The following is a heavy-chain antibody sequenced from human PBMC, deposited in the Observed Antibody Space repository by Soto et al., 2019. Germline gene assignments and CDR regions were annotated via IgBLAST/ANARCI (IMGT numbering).Heavy chain of an antibody. CDR3: ARDCSLGNRWCRWFDP. V-gene: IGHV3-48*02. J-gene: IGHJ5*02. CDR2: ISSSSSNI. Sequence: GGSLRLSCAASGFTLSSYAMNWVRQAPGKGLEWVSYISSSSSNIQYAGSVKGRFTISRDNAKNSLYLQMNSLRDEDTAVYYCARDCSLGNRWCRWFDPWGQGTLVTVSS. D-gene: IGHD2-8*02. CDR1: GFTLSSYA.